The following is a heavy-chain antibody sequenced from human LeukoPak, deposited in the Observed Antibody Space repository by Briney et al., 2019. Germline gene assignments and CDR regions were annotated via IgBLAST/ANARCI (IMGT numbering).Heavy chain of an antibody. CDR1: GFSLSSSA. V-gene: IGHV3-23*01. CDR2: ISGSGGST. J-gene: IGHJ5*02. Sequence: GGSLRLSCAASGFSLSSSAISWVRQAPGEGLGWVSAISGSGGSTYYADSVKGRFTISRDNSKNTLYLQMNSLRAEDTAVYYCAKAGGSSYAKGNWSDPWGQGTLVTVSS. CDR3: AKAGGSSYAKGNWSDP. D-gene: IGHD5-18*01.